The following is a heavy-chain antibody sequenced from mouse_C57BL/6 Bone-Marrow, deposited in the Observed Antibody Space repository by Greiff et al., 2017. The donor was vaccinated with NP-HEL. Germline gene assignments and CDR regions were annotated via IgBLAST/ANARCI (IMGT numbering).Heavy chain of an antibody. CDR2: IRSKSSNYAT. J-gene: IGHJ3*01. CDR1: GFTFNTYA. Sequence: EVKLQESGGGLVQPKGSLKLSCAASGFTFNTYAMHWVRQAPGKGLEWVARIRSKSSNYATYYADSVKDRFTISRDDSQSMLYLQMNNLKTEDTAMYYYIEDYSNFAWFAYWGQGTLVTVSA. CDR3: IEDYSNFAWFAY. V-gene: IGHV10-3*01. D-gene: IGHD2-5*01.